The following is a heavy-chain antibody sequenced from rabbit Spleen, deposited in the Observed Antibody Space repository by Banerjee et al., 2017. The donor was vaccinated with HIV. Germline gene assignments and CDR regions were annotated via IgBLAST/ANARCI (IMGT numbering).Heavy chain of an antibody. CDR3: VREVAAKFSL. CDR1: GFDFSSYG. V-gene: IGHV1S47*01. J-gene: IGHJ4*01. D-gene: IGHD4-1*01. CDR2: IDPVFGIT. Sequence: QEQVVESGGGLFQPGGALKLSCKPSGFDFSSYGESGVRQVPGKGLEWIGYIDPVFGITYYANWVNGRFTISRDNAQNTLFLQLNSLTAADTATYFCVREVAAKFSLWGPGTLVTVS.